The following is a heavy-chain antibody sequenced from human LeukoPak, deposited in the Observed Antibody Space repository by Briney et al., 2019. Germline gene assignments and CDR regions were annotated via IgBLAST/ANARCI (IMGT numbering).Heavy chain of an antibody. Sequence: SQTLSLTCTVSGGSISSGDYYWSWIRQPPGKGLEWIGYIYYSGSTYYNPSLKSRVTISVDTSKNQFSLKLSSVTAADTAVYYCAGDVMSTALDAFDVWGQGTMVTVSS. V-gene: IGHV4-30-4*01. D-gene: IGHD1-1*01. CDR1: GGSISSGDYY. CDR2: IYYSGST. J-gene: IGHJ3*01. CDR3: AGDVMSTALDAFDV.